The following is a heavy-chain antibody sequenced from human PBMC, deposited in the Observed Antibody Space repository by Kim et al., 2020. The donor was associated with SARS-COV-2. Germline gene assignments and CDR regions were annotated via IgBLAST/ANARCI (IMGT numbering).Heavy chain of an antibody. CDR2: IYPGDSDT. CDR1: GYSFTSYW. CDR3: ARRYCSSTSCYRYDAFDI. Sequence: GESLKISCKGSGYSFTSYWIGWVRQMPGKGLEWMGIIYPGDSDTRYSPSFQGQVTISADKSISTAYLQWSSLKASDTAMYYCARRYCSSTSCYRYDAFDIWGQGTMVTVSS. D-gene: IGHD2-2*01. J-gene: IGHJ3*02. V-gene: IGHV5-51*01.